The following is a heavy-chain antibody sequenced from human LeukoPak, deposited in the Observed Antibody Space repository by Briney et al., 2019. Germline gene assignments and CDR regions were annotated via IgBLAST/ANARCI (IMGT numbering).Heavy chain of an antibody. Sequence: GGSLRLSCAASGFTFSSYAMSGVRQAPGKGLEWVSAISGSGGSTYYADSVKGRFTISRDNSKNTLYLQMNSLRAEDTAVYYCAKAPLLVRGSYYFDYWGQGTLVTVSS. CDR3: AKAPLLVRGSYYFDY. J-gene: IGHJ4*02. D-gene: IGHD3-10*01. CDR2: ISGSGGST. V-gene: IGHV3-23*01. CDR1: GFTFSSYA.